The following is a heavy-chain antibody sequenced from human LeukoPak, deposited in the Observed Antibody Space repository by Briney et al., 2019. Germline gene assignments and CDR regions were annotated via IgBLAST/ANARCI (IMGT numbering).Heavy chain of an antibody. J-gene: IGHJ6*02. Sequence: GGSPRLSCAASGFTVSSNYMSWVRQAPGKGLEWVSVIYSGGSTYYADSVKGRFTISRDNSKNTLYLQMNSLRAEDTAVYYCARDRYSSSWYYYGMDVWGQGTTVTVSS. CDR1: GFTVSSNY. CDR3: ARDRYSSSWYYYGMDV. V-gene: IGHV3-66*01. D-gene: IGHD6-13*01. CDR2: IYSGGST.